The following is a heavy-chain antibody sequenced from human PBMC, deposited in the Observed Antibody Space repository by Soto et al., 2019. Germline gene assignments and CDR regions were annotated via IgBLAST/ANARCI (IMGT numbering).Heavy chain of an antibody. CDR1: GYTFKSHD. V-gene: IGHV1-8*01. D-gene: IGHD2-21*01. CDR3: ARGGEPIDY. CDR2: MNPTTGNT. J-gene: IGHJ4*02. Sequence: GPSVKVSCKTSGYTFKSHDINWVRQAPGKGLEWMGWMNPTTGNTGYAQKFQGRVSMTRITSISTAYIELSSLRSDDTAVYYCARGGEPIDYWGQGTLVTVSS.